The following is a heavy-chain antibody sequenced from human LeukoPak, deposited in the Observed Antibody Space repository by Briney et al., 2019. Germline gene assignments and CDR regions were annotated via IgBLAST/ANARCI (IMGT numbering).Heavy chain of an antibody. Sequence: GESLKISCKGSGYSFTNYWIGWVRQMPGKGLEWMGIIYPGDSDTRYNPSFQGQVTISAAKSINTAYLQWGSLKASDTAMYYCARRRYCDSTSCYAGDFDYWGQGTPVTVSS. CDR3: ARRRYCDSTSCYAGDFDY. CDR2: IYPGDSDT. J-gene: IGHJ4*02. CDR1: GYSFTNYW. V-gene: IGHV5-51*01. D-gene: IGHD2-2*01.